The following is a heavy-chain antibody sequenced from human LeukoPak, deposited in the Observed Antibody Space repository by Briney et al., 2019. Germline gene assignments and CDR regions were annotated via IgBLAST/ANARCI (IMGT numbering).Heavy chain of an antibody. Sequence: GGSLRLSCAASGFTFSSFGMSWVRQAPGKGLEWVSAISGSGVSTYYADSVKGRFTISRDNSKNSLYLQMNSLRAEDTAVYYCAKCILTGYYKGYMDVWGKGTTVTISS. CDR1: GFTFSSFG. D-gene: IGHD3-9*01. J-gene: IGHJ6*03. V-gene: IGHV3-23*01. CDR2: ISGSGVST. CDR3: AKCILTGYYKGYMDV.